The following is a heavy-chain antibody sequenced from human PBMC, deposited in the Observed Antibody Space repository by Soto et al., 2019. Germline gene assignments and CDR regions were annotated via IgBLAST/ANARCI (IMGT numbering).Heavy chain of an antibody. D-gene: IGHD6-13*01. Sequence: GGSLRLSCAASGFTFSRYAMHWVRQAPGKGLEWVAVISYDGSNKYYADSVKGRFTISRDNSKNTLYLQMNRLRAEDTAVYYCARVSGYSCRCYKANYPNYYGMDVWGQGTTVTVSS. V-gene: IGHV3-30-3*01. CDR1: GFTFSRYA. CDR3: ARVSGYSCRCYKANYPNYYGMDV. CDR2: ISYDGSNK. J-gene: IGHJ6*02.